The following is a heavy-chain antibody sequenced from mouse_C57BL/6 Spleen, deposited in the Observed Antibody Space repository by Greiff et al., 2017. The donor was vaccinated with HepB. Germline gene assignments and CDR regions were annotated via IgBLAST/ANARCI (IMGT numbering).Heavy chain of an antibody. V-gene: IGHV1-69*01. CDR1: GYTFTSYW. CDR3: ASGYYYGSSYYAMDY. D-gene: IGHD1-1*01. Sequence: QVQLQQPGAELVMPGASVKLSCKASGYTFTSYWMHWVKQRPGQGLEWIGEIDPSDSYTNYNQKFKGKSTLTVDKSSSTAYMQLSSLTSEDSAVYYCASGYYYGSSYYAMDYWGQGTSVTVSS. J-gene: IGHJ4*01. CDR2: IDPSDSYT.